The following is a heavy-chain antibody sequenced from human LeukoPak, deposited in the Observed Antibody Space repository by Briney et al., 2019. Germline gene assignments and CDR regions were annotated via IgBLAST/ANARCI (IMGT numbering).Heavy chain of an antibody. V-gene: IGHV4-59*01. J-gene: IGHJ4*02. Sequence: SETLSLTCTVSGGSISSYYWSWMRQRPGKGLEWIGYIYYSGSTNYNPSLKSRVTISVDTSKNQFSLKLSSVTAADTAVYYCARLSGFGVVLSYFDYWGQGTLVTVS. CDR3: ARLSGFGVVLSYFDY. CDR1: GGSISSYY. D-gene: IGHD3-3*01. CDR2: IYYSGST.